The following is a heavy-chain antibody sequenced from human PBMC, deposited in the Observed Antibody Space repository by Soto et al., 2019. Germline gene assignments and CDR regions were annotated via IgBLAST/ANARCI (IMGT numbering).Heavy chain of an antibody. D-gene: IGHD2-2*01. V-gene: IGHV3-23*01. CDR1: GFTFSNYA. CDR3: TKHLPSKKNQRRWADAFHI. CDR2: VTGRSSST. Sequence: EVRLLESGGGLVQPGGSLRLSCVASGFTFSNYAMSWVRQAPGKGLEWVSVVTGRSSSTYYADSVEGRFIISRDNSRNTLFLHMNSLGAEDTAVYYCTKHLPSKKNQRRWADAFHIWGQGTILTVSS. J-gene: IGHJ3*02.